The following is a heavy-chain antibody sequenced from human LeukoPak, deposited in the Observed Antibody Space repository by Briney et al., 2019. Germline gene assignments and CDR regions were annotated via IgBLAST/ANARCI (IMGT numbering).Heavy chain of an antibody. CDR3: ARDLVIVSGGFYSYMDV. Sequence: ASVKVSCKASGYTFIDHYFHWVRQAPGQGVEWMGWINCDTGATRYAQKFQGRVALTRDTSINTAYMELSSLISDDTAVYYCARDLVIVSGGFYSYMDVWGKGTTVTVSS. CDR2: INCDTGAT. J-gene: IGHJ6*03. D-gene: IGHD2/OR15-2a*01. V-gene: IGHV1-2*02. CDR1: GYTFIDHY.